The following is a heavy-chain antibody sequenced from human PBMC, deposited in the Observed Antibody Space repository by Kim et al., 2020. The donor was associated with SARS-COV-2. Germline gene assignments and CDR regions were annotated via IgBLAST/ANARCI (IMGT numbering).Heavy chain of an antibody. D-gene: IGHD2-21*01. J-gene: IGHJ4*02. CDR3: AREGRCGGGRCYTDY. Sequence: GGSLRLSCAASGFSVGDFWMTWVRQAPGQGLEWLANIPSNVRDPFYLDSVKGRFIISRDNAKKSVYLLMNSLRVEDTALYYCAREGRCGGGRCYTDYWGQGVLVTVSS. CDR1: GFSVGDFW. CDR2: IPSNVRDP. V-gene: IGHV3-7*03.